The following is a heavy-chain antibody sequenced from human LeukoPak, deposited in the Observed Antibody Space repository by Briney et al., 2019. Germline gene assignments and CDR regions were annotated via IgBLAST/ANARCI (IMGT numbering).Heavy chain of an antibody. V-gene: IGHV3-9*01. CDR1: GFIFDDYA. CDR2: ISWNSGSI. CDR3: AKDRAYGYEPFDI. J-gene: IGHJ3*02. D-gene: IGHD4-17*01. Sequence: PGGSLRLSCAASGFIFDDYAVHWVRQAPGKGLEWVSGISWNSGSIGYADSVRGRFTISRDNSKNSLYLQMNSLRAEDTALYYCAKDRAYGYEPFDIWGQGTMVTVSS.